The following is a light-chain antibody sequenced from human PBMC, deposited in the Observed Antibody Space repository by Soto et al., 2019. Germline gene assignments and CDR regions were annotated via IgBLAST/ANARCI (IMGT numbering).Light chain of an antibody. J-gene: IGKJ4*01. CDR2: LAS. CDR3: QKYNSAPLT. Sequence: DIQMTQSPSSRSASVGDRVTITCRASQGISNYVAWYQQKPGEVPKLLIYLASTLQSGVPSRFSGSGSGTVFTLTISSLQPEDVATYYCQKYNSAPLTFGGGTKVEIK. CDR1: QGISNY. V-gene: IGKV1-27*01.